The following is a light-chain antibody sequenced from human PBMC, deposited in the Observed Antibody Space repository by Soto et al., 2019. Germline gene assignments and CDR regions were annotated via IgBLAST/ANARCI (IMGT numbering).Light chain of an antibody. J-gene: IGKJ1*01. Sequence: EIVLTQSPGTLSLSPGERATLSCRASQNISNNYLTWYLQKPGQAPRLLIYGASYRATGIPDRFSGSGSGTDFTLTISRLDPEDFAVFYGQQYGSSPRAFGQGTKVEIK. CDR1: QNISNNY. CDR3: QQYGSSPRA. CDR2: GAS. V-gene: IGKV3-20*01.